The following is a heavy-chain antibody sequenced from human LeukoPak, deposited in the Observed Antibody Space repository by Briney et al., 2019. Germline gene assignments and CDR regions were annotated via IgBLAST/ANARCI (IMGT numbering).Heavy chain of an antibody. V-gene: IGHV3-7*01. CDR2: IKQDGSEK. Sequence: PGGSLRLSCAASGFTFSSDWMSWVRQAPGKGLEWVANIKQDGSEKYYVDSVKGRFTISRDNAKNSLYLQMNSLRAEDTAVYYCARAKQQLVRDNWFDPWGQGTLVAVSS. D-gene: IGHD6-13*01. CDR1: GFTFSSDW. CDR3: ARAKQQLVRDNWFDP. J-gene: IGHJ5*02.